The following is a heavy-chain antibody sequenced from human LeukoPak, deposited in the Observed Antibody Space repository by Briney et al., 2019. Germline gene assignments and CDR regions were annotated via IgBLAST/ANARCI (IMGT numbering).Heavy chain of an antibody. CDR1: GFTFSSYV. D-gene: IGHD1-14*01. V-gene: IGHV3-15*01. J-gene: IGHJ4*02. Sequence: PGRSLRLSCAASGFTFSSYVMHWVRQAPGKGLEWVGRIKSKTDGGTTDYAAPVKGRFTISRDDAQSTLYLQMNSLKSEDTAVYYCSIDPGHDTGNYWGQGTLVTVSS. CDR3: SIDPGHDTGNY. CDR2: IKSKTDGGTT.